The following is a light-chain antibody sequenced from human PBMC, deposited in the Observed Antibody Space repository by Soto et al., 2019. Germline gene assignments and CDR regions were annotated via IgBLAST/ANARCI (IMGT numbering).Light chain of an antibody. V-gene: IGLV2-14*01. CDR1: SSDVGGYNY. CDR2: EVS. CDR3: SSYTSSSTYV. Sequence: ALTQPRSASGSPGQSVTISCTGTSSDVGGYNYVSWYQQHPGKAPKLMIYEVSTRPSGVSNRFSGSKSGNTASLTISGLQAEDESDYYCSSYTSSSTYVFGTGTKVTVL. J-gene: IGLJ1*01.